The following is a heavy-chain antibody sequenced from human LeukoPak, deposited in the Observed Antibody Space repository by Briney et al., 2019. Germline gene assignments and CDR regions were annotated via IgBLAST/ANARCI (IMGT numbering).Heavy chain of an antibody. V-gene: IGHV4-31*03. CDR3: ARAYSPSSLYFDY. D-gene: IGHD6-6*01. CDR2: IYNSGST. J-gene: IGHJ4*02. CDR1: GASISSGDYY. Sequence: SQTLSLTCTVSGASISSGDYYWSSIRQHPGKGLEWIGYIYNSGSTYYNPSLKSRITISVVTSQSQFSLKLSSVTAADTAVYFCARAYSPSSLYFDYWGQGTLVTVSS.